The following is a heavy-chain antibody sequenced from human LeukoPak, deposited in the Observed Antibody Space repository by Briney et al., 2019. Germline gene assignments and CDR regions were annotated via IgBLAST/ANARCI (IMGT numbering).Heavy chain of an antibody. D-gene: IGHD3-3*01. V-gene: IGHV4-59*01. J-gene: IGHJ4*02. CDR1: GGSISSYY. CDR2: IYYSGST. Sequence: SETLSLTCTVSGGSISSYYWSWIRQPPGKGLEWIGYIYYSGSTNYNPSLKSRVTISVDTSKNQFSLKLSSVTAADTAVYYCARTYYDFWSGYKTDYFDYWGQGTLVTVSS. CDR3: ARTYYDFWSGYKTDYFDY.